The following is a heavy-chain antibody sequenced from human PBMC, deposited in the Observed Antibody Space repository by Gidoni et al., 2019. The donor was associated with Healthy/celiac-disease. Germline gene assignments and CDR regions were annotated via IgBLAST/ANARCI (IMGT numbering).Heavy chain of an antibody. D-gene: IGHD1-26*01. CDR3: ARYSGSYLGYFDY. CDR2: ISYDGSNK. Sequence: QVQLVESGGGVVQPGRSLRLSCAASGFPFSSYAMHWVRQAPGKGLEWVAVISYDGSNKYYADSVKGRFTISRDNSKNTLYLQMNSLRAEDTAVYYCARYSGSYLGYFDYWGQGTLVTVSS. J-gene: IGHJ4*02. V-gene: IGHV3-30*01. CDR1: GFPFSSYA.